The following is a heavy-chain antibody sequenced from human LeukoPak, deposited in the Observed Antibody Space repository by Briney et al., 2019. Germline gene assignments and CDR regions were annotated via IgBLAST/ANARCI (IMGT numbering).Heavy chain of an antibody. D-gene: IGHD4-17*01. CDR3: ARPGDAHGDYGAFDI. CDR1: GGSTSSYY. CDR2: IYYSGST. V-gene: IGHV4-59*08. Sequence: SETLSLTCTVSGGSTSSYYWSWIRQPPGKGLEWIGYIYYSGSTNYNPSLKSRVTISVDTSKNQFSLKLSSVTAADTAVYYCARPGDAHGDYGAFDIWGQGTMVTVSS. J-gene: IGHJ3*02.